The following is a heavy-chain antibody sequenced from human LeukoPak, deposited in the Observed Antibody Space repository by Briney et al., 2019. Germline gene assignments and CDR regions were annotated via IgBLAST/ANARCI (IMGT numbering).Heavy chain of an antibody. CDR2: ISAYNGNT. CDR1: GYTFTNYG. V-gene: IGHV1-18*01. D-gene: IGHD3-3*01. CDR3: ARDVATYYDFWSGYYTGSIYYYYGMDV. J-gene: IGHJ6*02. Sequence: ASVTVSCKASGYTFTNYGISWVRQAPGQGLEWMGWISAYNGNTNYAQKFQARVTMITDTSTSTAYMELRSLRSDDTAVYYCARDVATYYDFWSGYYTGSIYYYYGMDVWGQGTTVTVSS.